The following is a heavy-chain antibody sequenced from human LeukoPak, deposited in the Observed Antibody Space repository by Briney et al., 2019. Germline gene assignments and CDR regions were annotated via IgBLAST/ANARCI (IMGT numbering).Heavy chain of an antibody. J-gene: IGHJ4*02. D-gene: IGHD6-6*01. CDR3: AEGRNFDY. CDR1: GYTFTGYS. Sequence: ASVKVSCKAYGYTFTGYSIHWVRQAPGQGLEWMGWINPNSGGANYAQKFHGRVTMTRDTSISTAYMELSRLRSDDTAVYYCAEGRNFDYWGQGTLVTVSS. V-gene: IGHV1-2*02. CDR2: INPNSGGA.